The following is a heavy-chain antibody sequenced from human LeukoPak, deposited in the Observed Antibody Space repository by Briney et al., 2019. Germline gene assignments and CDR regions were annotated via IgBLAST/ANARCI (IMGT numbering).Heavy chain of an antibody. J-gene: IGHJ4*02. V-gene: IGHV3-48*01. D-gene: IGHD2-2*02. CDR3: AKLGYCSSISCYILDY. CDR2: ISSGSTSI. CDR1: GFTFSTYS. Sequence: GGSLRLSCAASGFTFSTYSMNWVRQAPGKGLEWISYISSGSTSIYYADSVKGRFTISRDNAKNSLYLQMNSLRAEDTAVYYCAKLGYCSSISCYILDYWGQETLVTVSS.